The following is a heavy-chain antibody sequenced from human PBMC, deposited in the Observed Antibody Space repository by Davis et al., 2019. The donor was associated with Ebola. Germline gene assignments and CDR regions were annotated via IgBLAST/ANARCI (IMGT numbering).Heavy chain of an antibody. D-gene: IGHD3-10*01. CDR1: GFTFSSYS. CDR2: ISSSSSYI. Sequence: GESLKISCAASGFTFSSYSMNWVRQAPGKGLEWVSSISSSSSYIYYADSVKGRFTISRDNAKNSLYLQMNSLRAEDTAVYYCARVHGKVRERIYYYYGMDVWGQGTTVTVSS. J-gene: IGHJ6*02. CDR3: ARVHGKVRERIYYYYGMDV. V-gene: IGHV3-21*01.